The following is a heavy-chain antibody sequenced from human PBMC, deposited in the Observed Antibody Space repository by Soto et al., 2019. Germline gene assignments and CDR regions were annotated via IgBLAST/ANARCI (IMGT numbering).Heavy chain of an antibody. CDR2: ISGSGGST. Sequence: EVQLLESGGGLVQPGGSLRLSCAASGFTFSSYAMSWVRQAPGKGLEWVLTISGSGGSTYYADSVKGRFTISRDNSKNTLYLQMNSLRAEDTAVYYCAKDGLGAYSYGSYYFDYWGQGTLVTVSS. CDR3: AKDGLGAYSYGSYYFDY. CDR1: GFTFSSYA. D-gene: IGHD5-18*01. J-gene: IGHJ4*02. V-gene: IGHV3-23*01.